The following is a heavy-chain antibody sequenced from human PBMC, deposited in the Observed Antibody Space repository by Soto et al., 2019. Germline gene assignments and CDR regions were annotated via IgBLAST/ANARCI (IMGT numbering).Heavy chain of an antibody. Sequence: QVQLQESGPGLVKPSGTLSLTCAVSGGSISSSNWWSWVRQPPGKGLEWIGEIYHSGSTNYNPSLKSRVTISVEKSKNQFSLKLSSVTAADTAVYYCARSAAGNSNYNWFDPWGQGTLVTVSS. CDR3: ARSAAGNSNYNWFDP. CDR2: IYHSGST. D-gene: IGHD6-13*01. CDR1: GGSISSSNW. J-gene: IGHJ5*02. V-gene: IGHV4-4*02.